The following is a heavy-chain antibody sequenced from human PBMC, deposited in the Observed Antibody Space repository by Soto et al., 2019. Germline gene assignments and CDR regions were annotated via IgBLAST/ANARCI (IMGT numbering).Heavy chain of an antibody. Sequence: ASVKVSCKASGYTFTSYDINWVRQATGRGLEWMGWMNPNSGNTGYAQKFQGRVTMTRNTSISTAYMELSSLRSEDTAVYYCARAGSLWFGELFRVNWFDPWGQGTLVPVSS. CDR1: GYTFTSYD. V-gene: IGHV1-8*01. CDR3: ARAGSLWFGELFRVNWFDP. D-gene: IGHD3-10*01. CDR2: MNPNSGNT. J-gene: IGHJ5*02.